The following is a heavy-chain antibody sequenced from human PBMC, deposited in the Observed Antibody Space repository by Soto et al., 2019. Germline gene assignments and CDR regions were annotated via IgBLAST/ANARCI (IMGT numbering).Heavy chain of an antibody. V-gene: IGHV4-31*03. J-gene: IGHJ4*02. CDR3: ARNGRRSTQGGAPDY. D-gene: IGHD3-16*01. CDR2: INYSGST. CDR1: GGSISSGGYY. Sequence: QVQLQESGPGLVKPSQTLSLTCTVSGGSISSGGYYWSWIRQHPGKGLEWIAYINYSGSTYYNPSHKSRDTISVDLSKNKISMELSCVTAAGTAVYYCARNGRRSTQGGAPDYWGQGTLVTVSS.